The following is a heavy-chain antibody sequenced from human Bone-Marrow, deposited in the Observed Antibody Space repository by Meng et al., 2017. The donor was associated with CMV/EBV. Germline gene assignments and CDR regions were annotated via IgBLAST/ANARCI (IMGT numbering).Heavy chain of an antibody. CDR3: ARHPLRFLEWLV. J-gene: IGHJ4*02. CDR2: ISSSSSTI. CDR1: GFTFSSYS. D-gene: IGHD3-3*01. Sequence: GGSLRLPGQASGFTFSSYSMNWVRQAPGKGLEWVSYISSSSSTIYYADSVKGRFTISRDNAKNSLYLQMNSLRAEDTAVYYCARHPLRFLEWLVWGQGTLVTVSS. V-gene: IGHV3-48*04.